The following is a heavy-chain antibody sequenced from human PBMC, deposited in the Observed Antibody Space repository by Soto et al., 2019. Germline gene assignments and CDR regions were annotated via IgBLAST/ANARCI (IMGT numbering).Heavy chain of an antibody. V-gene: IGHV1-3*01. CDR1: GYTFTSYA. Sequence: GASVKVSCKASGYTFTSYAMHWVRQAPGQRLEWMGWINAGNGNTKYSQKFQGRVTITRDTSASTAYMELSSLRSEDTAVYYCARDRSCSGGSCSVRYNWFDPWGQGTLVTVSS. CDR3: ARDRSCSGGSCSVRYNWFDP. J-gene: IGHJ5*02. D-gene: IGHD2-15*01. CDR2: INAGNGNT.